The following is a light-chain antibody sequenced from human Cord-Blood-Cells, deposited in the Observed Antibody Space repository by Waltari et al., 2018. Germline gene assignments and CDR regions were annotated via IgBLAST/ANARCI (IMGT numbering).Light chain of an antibody. CDR3: QQYGSSPRT. Sequence: EIVLTQSPGTLSLSPGERATLSCRASTSVSSSYLAWYQQKPGQAPSPLIYGASSRATGIPDRFSGSGCGTDFTRTISRLEPEDFAVYYCQQYGSSPRTFGQGTKVEI. V-gene: IGKV3-20*01. J-gene: IGKJ1*01. CDR1: TSVSSSY. CDR2: GAS.